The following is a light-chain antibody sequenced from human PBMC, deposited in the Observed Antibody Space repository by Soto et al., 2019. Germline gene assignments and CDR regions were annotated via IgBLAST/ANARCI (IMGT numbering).Light chain of an antibody. V-gene: IGKV3D-15*01. Sequence: VLTQAPATLSLSPGESATLCCRASLNVNSYLAWYQQKPGQAPRLLIYDASNRAAGIPARFSGSGSGTEFILTISSLQSEDFAVYYCQQYNNWPPITFGQGTRLEIK. CDR2: DAS. CDR1: LNVNSY. CDR3: QQYNNWPPIT. J-gene: IGKJ5*01.